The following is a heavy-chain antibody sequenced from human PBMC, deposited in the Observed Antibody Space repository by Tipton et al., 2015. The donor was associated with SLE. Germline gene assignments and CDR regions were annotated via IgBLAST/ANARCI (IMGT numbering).Heavy chain of an antibody. V-gene: IGHV4-59*12. CDR3: ARDRGHLGYCSGGSCYYVPFDI. CDR1: GGSISSYY. Sequence: TLSLTCTVSGGSISSYYWSWIRQPPGKGLEWIGYIYYSGSTYYNPSLKSRVTISVDTSKNQFSLKLSSVTAADTAVYYCARDRGHLGYCSGGSCYYVPFDIWGQGTMVTVSS. J-gene: IGHJ3*02. D-gene: IGHD2-15*01. CDR2: IYYSGST.